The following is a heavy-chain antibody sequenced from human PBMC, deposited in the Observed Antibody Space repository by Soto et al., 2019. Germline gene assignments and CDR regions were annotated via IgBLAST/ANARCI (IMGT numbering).Heavy chain of an antibody. V-gene: IGHV3-23*03. CDR2: IYGDGSGT. Sequence: EVQLLESGGQLVQPGGSLRLSCAASGFTFNTYTMNWVRQAPGKGLEWVSGIYGDGSGTHYADSVKGRFTISRDKSKSMLHLPVNSLRSEDTAVYYCAQARHPDGICTVDVWGRVNRGTDAS. CDR1: GFTFNTYT. CDR3: AQARHPDGICTVDV. D-gene: IGHD3-3*02. J-gene: IGHJ4*02.